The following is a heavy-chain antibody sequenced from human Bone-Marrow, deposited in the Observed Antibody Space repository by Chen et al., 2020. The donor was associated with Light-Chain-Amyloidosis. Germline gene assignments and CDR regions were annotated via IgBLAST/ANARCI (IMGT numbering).Heavy chain of an antibody. CDR1: GFAFSSYA. CDR3: AIVISYDDILSGFPADAVDI. CDR2: IRCSGGSS. D-gene: IGHD3-9*01. V-gene: IGHV3-23*04. Sequence: EVQLVESGGGLLQRGGSLRLSCAASGFAFSSYAMSWVRQAPGKGLEWVATIRCSGGSSYYVVAVKGRVVISRDKTKNALFLQMDSVRTENTAVYYCAIVISYDDILSGFPADAVDIWGHGTMVTVSS. J-gene: IGHJ3*02.